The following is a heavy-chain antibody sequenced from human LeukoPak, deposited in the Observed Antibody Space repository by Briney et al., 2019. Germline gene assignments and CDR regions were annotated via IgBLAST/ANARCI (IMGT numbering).Heavy chain of an antibody. CDR3: AKAALVSTYYFDY. Sequence: GGSLRLSCAASGFTFSRHWMHWVRQAPGKGLVWVSRINSDGSDTPYADSVKGRFTISRDGSNNTLYLQMNSLRAEDTAVYYCAKAALVSTYYFDYWGQGTLVTVSS. V-gene: IGHV3-74*01. CDR2: INSDGSDT. CDR1: GFTFSRHW. J-gene: IGHJ4*02.